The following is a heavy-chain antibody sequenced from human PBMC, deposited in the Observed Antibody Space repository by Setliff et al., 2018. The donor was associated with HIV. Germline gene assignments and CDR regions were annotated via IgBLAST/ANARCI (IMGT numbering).Heavy chain of an antibody. J-gene: IGHJ3*02. CDR1: GGSISSYY. CDR3: ARVGQQQLVLNDAFDI. V-gene: IGHV4-4*07. CDR2: ICTSGST. Sequence: PSETLSLTCTVSGGSISSYYWSWIRQPAGKGLEWIGRICTSGSTNYNPSLKSRVTMSVDTSKNQFSLKLSSVTAADTAVYYCARVGQQQLVLNDAFDIWGQGTMVTVSS. D-gene: IGHD6-13*01.